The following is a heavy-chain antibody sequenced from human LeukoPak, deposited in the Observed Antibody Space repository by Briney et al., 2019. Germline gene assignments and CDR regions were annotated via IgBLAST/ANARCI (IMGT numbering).Heavy chain of an antibody. CDR2: IYYGGST. CDR1: GGSISNNNYY. V-gene: IGHV4-39*07. D-gene: IGHD1-26*01. J-gene: IGHJ4*02. CDR3: ARDGRELPDY. Sequence: SETLSLTCTVSGGSISNNNYYWGWIRQPPGKGLEWIANIYYGGSTAYNPSLRNRVTISVDTSKNQFSLKLSSVTAADTAVYYCARDGRELPDYWGQGTLVTVSS.